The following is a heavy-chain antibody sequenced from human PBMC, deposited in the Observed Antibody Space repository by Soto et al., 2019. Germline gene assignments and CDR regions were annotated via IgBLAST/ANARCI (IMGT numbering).Heavy chain of an antibody. CDR3: ARDNILGILYGGMDV. V-gene: IGHV4-30-4*01. CDR2: IYYSGST. Sequence: SETLSLTCSVSGGSISSGDYYWSWIRQPPGKGLEWIGYIYYSGSTYYNPSLKSRVTISVDTSKNQFSLKLSSVTAADTAVYYCARDNILGILYGGMDVWGQGTTVTVSS. CDR1: GGSISSGDYY. D-gene: IGHD3-3*01. J-gene: IGHJ6*02.